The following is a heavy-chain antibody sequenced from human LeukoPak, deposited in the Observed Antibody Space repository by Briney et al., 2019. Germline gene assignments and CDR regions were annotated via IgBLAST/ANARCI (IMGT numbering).Heavy chain of an antibody. J-gene: IGHJ6*03. V-gene: IGHV3-48*01. CDR3: ARTMVRGVKYYYYYYYMDV. CDR2: ISSSSSTI. Sequence: GGSLRLSCAASGFTFSSYSMNWVRQAPGKGLEWVSYISSSSSTIYYADSVKGRFTISRDNAKNSLYLQMNSLRAEDTAVYYCARTMVRGVKYYYYYYYMDVWGKGTTVTVSS. D-gene: IGHD3-10*01. CDR1: GFTFSSYS.